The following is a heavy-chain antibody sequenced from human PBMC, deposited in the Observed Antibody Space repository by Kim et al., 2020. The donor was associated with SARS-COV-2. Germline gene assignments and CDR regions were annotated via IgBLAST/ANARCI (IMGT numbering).Heavy chain of an antibody. CDR3: ARHSVFRVVASPGGLDY. J-gene: IGHJ4*02. Sequence: GGSLRLSCAASGFTFSNFGMNWVRQAPGKGLEWVAGIWYDGSGKFYIDSVKGRFTISKDDSNNTLHLQMNSLTADDTAVYYCARHSVFRVVASPGGLDYWGQGTLVTVSS. CDR2: IWYDGSGK. CDR1: GFTFSNFG. V-gene: IGHV3-33*01. D-gene: IGHD3-10*01.